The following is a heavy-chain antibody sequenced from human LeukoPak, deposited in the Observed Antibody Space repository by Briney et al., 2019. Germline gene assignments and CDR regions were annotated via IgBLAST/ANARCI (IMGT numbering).Heavy chain of an antibody. V-gene: IGHV1-18*01. D-gene: IGHD4-17*01. CDR2: ISAYNGNT. J-gene: IGHJ4*02. CDR3: ARGAGDYGDYVFDY. CDR1: GYTFTSYG. Sequence: ASVKVSCKASGYTFTSYGISWLRQSPGQGLEWMGWISAYNGNTNYAQKLQGRVTMTTDTSTSTAYMELRSLRSDDTAVYYCARGAGDYGDYVFDYWGQGTLVTVSS.